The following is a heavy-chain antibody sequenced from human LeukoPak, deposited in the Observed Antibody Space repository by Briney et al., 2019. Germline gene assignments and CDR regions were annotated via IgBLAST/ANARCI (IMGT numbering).Heavy chain of an antibody. V-gene: IGHV4-59*01. CDR1: GGSISSYY. D-gene: IGHD3-22*01. CDR2: IYYSGST. CDR3: ARFCNYYDSSGYYYGFDP. J-gene: IGHJ5*02. Sequence: KPSEALSLTCTVSGGSISSYYWSLIRQPPGKGLEWIGYIYYSGSTNYNPSLKSRVTISVDTSKNQFSLKLSSVTAADTAVYYCARFCNYYDSSGYYYGFDPWGQGTLVTVSS.